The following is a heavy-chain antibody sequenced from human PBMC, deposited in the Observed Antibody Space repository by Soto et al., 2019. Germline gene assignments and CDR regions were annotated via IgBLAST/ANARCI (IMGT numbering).Heavy chain of an antibody. D-gene: IGHD6-19*01. J-gene: IGHJ1*01. CDR1: GFTFSSYA. CDR2: ISGSGGST. V-gene: IGHV3-23*01. CDR3: AKDLRQWLTTAEYFQH. Sequence: EVQLLESGGGLVQPGGSLRLSCAASGFTFSSYAMSWVRQSPGKGLEWVSAISGSGGSTYYAYSLKCRFTISRENSKNSLYLQMNRIRVEDTAVYYCAKDLRQWLTTAEYFQHWGQGTLVTVSS.